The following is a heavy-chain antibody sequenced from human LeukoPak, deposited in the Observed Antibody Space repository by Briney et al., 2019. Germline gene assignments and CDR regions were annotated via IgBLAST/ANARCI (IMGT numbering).Heavy chain of an antibody. CDR3: ARDTILGYCSGGSCYSNWFDP. Sequence: PGGSLRLSCAGSGFTLSSYSMDWVRQAPGKGLEWVSSISSSSSYIYYADSVKGRFTISRDNAKNTLYLQMNSLRAEDTAVYYCARDTILGYCSGGSCYSNWFDPWGQGTLVTVSS. CDR1: GFTLSSYS. J-gene: IGHJ5*02. V-gene: IGHV3-21*01. D-gene: IGHD2-15*01. CDR2: ISSSSSYI.